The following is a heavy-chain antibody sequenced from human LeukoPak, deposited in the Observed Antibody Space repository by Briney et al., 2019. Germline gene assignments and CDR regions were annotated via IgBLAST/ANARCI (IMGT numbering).Heavy chain of an antibody. CDR3: AVDDYSNTEYFQH. J-gene: IGHJ1*01. CDR1: GDSISSSSYN. CDR2: IYYSENT. V-gene: IGHV4-39*01. D-gene: IGHD4-11*01. Sequence: SETLSLTCTVSGDSISSSSYNWGWIRQPPGKGLEWIGTIYYSENTYYNASLKSRVTISVDTSKNQFSLRLSSVTAADTAVYYCAVDDYSNTEYFQHWGQGTLVTVSS.